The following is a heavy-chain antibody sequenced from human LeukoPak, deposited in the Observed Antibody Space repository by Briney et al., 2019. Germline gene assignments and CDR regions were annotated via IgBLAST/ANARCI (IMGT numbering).Heavy chain of an antibody. CDR1: GVSISSSSYY. V-gene: IGHV4-39*01. CDR3: ARHLTYKNWGGPPYYMDV. J-gene: IGHJ6*03. Sequence: SETLSLTCTVSGVSISSSSYYWGWIRQPPGKGLEWIGSIYYRVSTYCNPSLKSRVTISVDTSKKPCSLKLSSVTAALWPPQNWARHLTYKNWGGPPYYMDVWGKGTTVTVSS. CDR2: IYYRVST. D-gene: IGHD7-27*01.